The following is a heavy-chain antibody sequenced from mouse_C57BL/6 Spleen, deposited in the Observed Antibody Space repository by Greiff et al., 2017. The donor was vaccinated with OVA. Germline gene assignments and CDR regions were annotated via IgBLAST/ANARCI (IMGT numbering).Heavy chain of an antibody. CDR3: ARAYYSNYPWYFDV. V-gene: IGHV5-4*03. Sequence: EVKLMESGGGLVKPGGSLKLSCAASGFTFSSYAMSWVRQTPEKRLEWVATISDGGSYTYYTDNVKGRFTLTRDNAKNNLYLQMSHLKSEYTAMYYCARAYYSNYPWYFDVWGTGTTVTVSS. J-gene: IGHJ1*03. CDR1: GFTFSSYA. CDR2: ISDGGSYT. D-gene: IGHD2-5*01.